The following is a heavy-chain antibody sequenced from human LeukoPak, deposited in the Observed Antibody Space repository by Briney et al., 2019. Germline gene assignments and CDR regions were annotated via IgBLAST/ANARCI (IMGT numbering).Heavy chain of an antibody. D-gene: IGHD3-10*01. CDR3: TRSEGNDAFDV. Sequence: PWASVKVSCKASGGTFNRHTLGWVRQAPGQGLEWMGGILPLLGSTNVAQKFQGKVSFTADAATATAYMELTSLTSDDTAIYFCTRSEGNDAFDVWGQGTMVIVSS. CDR2: ILPLLGST. V-gene: IGHV1-69*13. CDR1: GGTFNRHT. J-gene: IGHJ3*01.